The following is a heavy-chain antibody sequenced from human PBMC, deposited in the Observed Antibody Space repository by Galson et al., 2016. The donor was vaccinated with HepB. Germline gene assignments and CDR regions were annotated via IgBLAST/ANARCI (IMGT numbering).Heavy chain of an antibody. Sequence: SLRLSCAASGFTFSDYAMNWVRQAPGKGLEWISHNSRENNRIDYADSVKGRFTVSRDNGKNSLYLQMNSLRVEDTAVYYCVRDHDWAFDYWGQGLLATVSS. CDR2: NSRENNRI. V-gene: IGHV3-48*01. CDR1: GFTFSDYA. CDR3: VRDHDWAFDY. J-gene: IGHJ4*02. D-gene: IGHD3-9*01.